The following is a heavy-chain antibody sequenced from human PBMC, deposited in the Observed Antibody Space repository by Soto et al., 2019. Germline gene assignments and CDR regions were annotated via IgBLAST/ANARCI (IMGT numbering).Heavy chain of an antibody. D-gene: IGHD2-2*01. CDR3: ARVRCSSTSCYHNYYGMDV. J-gene: IGHJ6*02. Sequence: SVKVSCKASGGTFSSYAISWVRQAPGQGLEWMGGIIPIFGTANYAQKFQGRVTITADESTSTAYMELSSLRSEDTAVYYCARVRCSSTSCYHNYYGMDVWGQGTTVTVS. CDR2: IIPIFGTA. CDR1: GGTFSSYA. V-gene: IGHV1-69*13.